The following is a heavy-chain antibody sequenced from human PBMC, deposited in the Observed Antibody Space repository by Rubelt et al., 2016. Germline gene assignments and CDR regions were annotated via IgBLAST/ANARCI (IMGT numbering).Heavy chain of an antibody. Sequence: QVQLQESGPGLVKPSETLSLTCTVSGYSISSGYYWNWIRQPPGKGLEWIGYIYYSGSTSYNPSLKSRVTILVDTSKNQFSLKLSSVTAADTAIYYCARGGDRDYGHYWGQGTLVTVSS. CDR3: ARGGDRDYGHY. CDR1: GYSISSGYY. V-gene: IGHV4-61*01. D-gene: IGHD4-17*01. J-gene: IGHJ4*02. CDR2: IYYSGST.